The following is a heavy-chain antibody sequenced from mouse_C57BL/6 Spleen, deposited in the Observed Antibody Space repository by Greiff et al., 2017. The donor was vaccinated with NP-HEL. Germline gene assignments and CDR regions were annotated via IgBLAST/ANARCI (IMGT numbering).Heavy chain of an antibody. D-gene: IGHD2-12*01. CDR2: INPNNGGT. CDR1: GYTFTDYN. CDR3: ARRRYYCYYVDVDC. Sequence: VQLQQSGPELVKPGASVKIPCKASGYTFTDYNMDWVKQSHGKSLEWIGDINPNNGGTIYNQKFKGKATLTVDTSSSTAYMELRSLTSEDTAVYFCARRRYYCYYVDVDCWGQGTTLTVSS. V-gene: IGHV1-18*01. J-gene: IGHJ2*01.